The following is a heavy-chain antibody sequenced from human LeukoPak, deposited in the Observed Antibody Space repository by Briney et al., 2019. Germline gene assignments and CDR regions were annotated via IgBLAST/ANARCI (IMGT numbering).Heavy chain of an antibody. Sequence: GGSLRLSCAASGFTFSRDWMSWVRQAPGKGLEWVANINTDGSDKYYLDSVRGRFIISRDNAEKSLYLQMNSLGAEDTAVYYCATETWFRFDFWGQGTLVTVSS. V-gene: IGHV3-7*01. J-gene: IGHJ4*02. CDR3: ATETWFRFDF. CDR2: INTDGSDK. D-gene: IGHD3-10*01. CDR1: GFTFSRDW.